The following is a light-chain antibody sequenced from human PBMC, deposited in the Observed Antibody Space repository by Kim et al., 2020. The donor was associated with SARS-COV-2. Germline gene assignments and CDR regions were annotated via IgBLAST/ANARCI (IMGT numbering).Light chain of an antibody. CDR1: QSVSSN. V-gene: IGKV3-15*01. CDR2: GAS. CDR3: QQYNYWPPYT. J-gene: IGKJ2*01. Sequence: VSQGERATLSCRASQSVSSNLAWYQQKPGQAPRLLIYGASTRATGISARFSGSGSGTEFTLTISSLQSEDFAVYYCQQYNYWPPYTFGQGTKLEI.